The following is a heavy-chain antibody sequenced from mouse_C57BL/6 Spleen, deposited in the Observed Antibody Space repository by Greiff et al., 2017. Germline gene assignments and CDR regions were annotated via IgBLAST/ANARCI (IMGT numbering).Heavy chain of an antibody. V-gene: IGHV1-63*01. Sequence: VKLMESGAELVRPGTSVKMSCKASGYTFTNYWIGWAKQRPGHGLEWIGDIYPGGGYTTYNEKVKGNATLTADTSSSTAYMQFSSLTSEASAIYYCARGGLVAPFDYWGQGTTLTVSS. J-gene: IGHJ2*01. D-gene: IGHD1-1*01. CDR3: ARGGLVAPFDY. CDR2: IYPGGGYT. CDR1: GYTFTNYW.